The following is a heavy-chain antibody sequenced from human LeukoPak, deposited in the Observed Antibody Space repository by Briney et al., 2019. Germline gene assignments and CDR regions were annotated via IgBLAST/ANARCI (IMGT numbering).Heavy chain of an antibody. J-gene: IGHJ4*02. Sequence: GGSLRLSCAASGFTFGDYAMHWVRQPPGKGLEWLSLITGEGDITYHADSVKGRFTISRDNNENSLYLQMNSLRTEDTALYYRAKGIPTGDYVFDSWGQGTLVIVS. D-gene: IGHD4-17*01. CDR2: ITGEGDIT. CDR1: GFTFGDYA. CDR3: AKGIPTGDYVFDS. V-gene: IGHV3-43*02.